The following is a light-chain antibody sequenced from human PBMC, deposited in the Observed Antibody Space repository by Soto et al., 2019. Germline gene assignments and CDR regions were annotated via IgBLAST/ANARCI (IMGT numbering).Light chain of an antibody. J-gene: IGKJ2*01. CDR2: GAS. V-gene: IGKV3-15*01. CDR3: QQYINWPPTFT. CDR1: QSVSNN. Sequence: EIVMTQSPATLSVSPGETVTLSCRASQSVSNNLAWYQQKPGQAPRLLIYGASTRATGIPARFSGSGSGTEFTLAISSLQSEDFAVYYCQQYINWPPTFTFGQGTKLEIK.